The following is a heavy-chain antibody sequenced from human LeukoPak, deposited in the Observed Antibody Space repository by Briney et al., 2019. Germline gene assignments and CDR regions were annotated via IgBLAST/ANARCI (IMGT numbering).Heavy chain of an antibody. Sequence: GGSLRLSCAASGFTFSSYWMSWVRQAPGKGLEWVANIKQDGSEKYYVDSVKGRFTISRDNAKNSLCLQMNSLRAEDTAVYYCASPRVGQWFGELHFDLWGRGTLVTVSS. CDR1: GFTFSSYW. D-gene: IGHD3-10*01. J-gene: IGHJ2*01. CDR3: ASPRVGQWFGELHFDL. CDR2: IKQDGSEK. V-gene: IGHV3-7*01.